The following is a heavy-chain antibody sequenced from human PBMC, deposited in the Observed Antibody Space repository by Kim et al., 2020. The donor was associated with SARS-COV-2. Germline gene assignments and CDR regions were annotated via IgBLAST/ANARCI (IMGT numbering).Heavy chain of an antibody. V-gene: IGHV3-7*01. CDR3: ARDGDYYDSSGYYYPPDY. J-gene: IGHJ4*02. D-gene: IGHD3-22*01. Sequence: GGSLRLSCAASGFTFSRYWMSWVRQAPGKGLEWVANIKADGSQKYYVDSVKGRFTISRDNAKNSIYLQMNSLRAEDTAVYYCARDGDYYDSSGYYYPPDYCGQGALGTVSS. CDR2: IKADGSQK. CDR1: GFTFSRYW.